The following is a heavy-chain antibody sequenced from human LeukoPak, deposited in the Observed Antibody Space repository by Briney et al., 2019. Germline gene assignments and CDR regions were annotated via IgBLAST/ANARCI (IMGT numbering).Heavy chain of an antibody. D-gene: IGHD2-2*02. CDR1: GYTFTSYA. V-gene: IGHV1-3*01. CDR3: ARDPDCSSTSCYTGGYYGMDV. CDR2: INAGNGNT. Sequence: ASVKVSCTASGYTFTSYAMHWVRQAPGQRLEWMGWINAGNGNTKYSQKFQGRVTITRDTSASTAYMELSSLRSEDTAVYYCARDPDCSSTSCYTGGYYGMDVWGQGTTVTVSS. J-gene: IGHJ6*02.